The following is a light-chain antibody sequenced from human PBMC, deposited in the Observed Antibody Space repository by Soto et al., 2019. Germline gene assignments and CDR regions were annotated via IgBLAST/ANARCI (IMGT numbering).Light chain of an antibody. CDR2: DAS. CDR3: QQYTLYWT. CDR1: QSIARG. Sequence: DIQMTQSPSTLSASIGDRVTITCRASQSIARGLAWYQQKPGKAPRLLIYDASSLESGVPLRFSGNGSGTGFTLTISSLQPDDFATYYCQQYTLYWTFGQGTKVDIK. V-gene: IGKV1-5*01. J-gene: IGKJ1*01.